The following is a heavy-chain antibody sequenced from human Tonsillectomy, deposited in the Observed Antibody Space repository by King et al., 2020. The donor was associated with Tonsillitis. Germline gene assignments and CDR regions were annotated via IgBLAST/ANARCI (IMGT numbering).Heavy chain of an antibody. CDR1: GDSISSYNYY. J-gene: IGHJ5*02. Sequence: QLQESGPGLVKTSETLSLSCTVSGDSISSYNYYWGRVRQPPGQGLEWIGSIFYSGSTYYNPSLRSRVTISVATSKNRFSLSVNSVTAADTAVYYCARHPVWWSDRLSVWFDPWGQGILVTVSS. CDR2: IFYSGST. CDR3: ARHPVWWSDRLSVWFDP. V-gene: IGHV4-39*07. D-gene: IGHD2-21*01.